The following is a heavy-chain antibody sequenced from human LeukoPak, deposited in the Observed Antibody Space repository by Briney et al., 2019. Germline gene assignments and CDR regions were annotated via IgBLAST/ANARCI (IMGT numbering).Heavy chain of an antibody. D-gene: IGHD3-10*01. CDR2: IDPSDSYT. V-gene: IGHV5-10-1*01. J-gene: IGHJ4*02. Sequence: GESLKISCKGSGYSFTSYWISWVRQMPGKGLDWMGRIDPSDSYTNYSPSFQGHVTISADKSISTAYLQWSSLKASDTAMYYYARHPRRFGALTPIDYWGQGTLVTVSS. CDR3: ARHPRRFGALTPIDY. CDR1: GYSFTSYW.